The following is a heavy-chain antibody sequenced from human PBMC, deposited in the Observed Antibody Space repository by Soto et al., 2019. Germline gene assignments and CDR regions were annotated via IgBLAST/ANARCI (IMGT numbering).Heavy chain of an antibody. J-gene: IGHJ4*02. CDR3: VVDYYERRVFYDYCDF. V-gene: IGHV1-46*02. Sequence: HVRVVQSGAEVKKPGASVKVSCQASGYTFNSYYIHWVRQAPGQGLEWMGIINPAIDKTSYAEKLERRITVTRDTSTSTVYMQLSSLRPEDTGVYYCVVDYYERRVFYDYCDFWGQGTKVTVSS. CDR2: INPAIDKT. CDR1: GYTFNSYY. D-gene: IGHD3-22*01.